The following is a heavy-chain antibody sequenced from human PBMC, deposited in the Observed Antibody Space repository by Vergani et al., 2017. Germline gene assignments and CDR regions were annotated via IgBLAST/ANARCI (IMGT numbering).Heavy chain of an antibody. D-gene: IGHD6-19*01. CDR3: ARQRPGSGWSPGDIDD. CDR2: FYYSGLT. V-gene: IGHV4-30-4*08. Sequence: QVQLQESGPGLVKPSQTLSLTCTVSGGSISSGDYYWSWIRQPPGKGLEWIGYFYYSGLTYSNPSLKSRVAISVDTSKNQFSLTVSSLTAAATAVYFCARQRPGSGWSPGDIDDWGQGTLVTVSS. CDR1: GGSISSGDYY. J-gene: IGHJ4*02.